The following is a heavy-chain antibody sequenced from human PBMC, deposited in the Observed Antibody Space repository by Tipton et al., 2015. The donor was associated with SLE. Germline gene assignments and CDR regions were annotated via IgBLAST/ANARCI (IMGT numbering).Heavy chain of an antibody. D-gene: IGHD6-6*01. CDR2: ISYDGSNK. J-gene: IGHJ3*02. Sequence: SLRLSCAASGFTFSSYAMHWVRQAPGKGLEWVAVISYDGSNKYYADSVKGRFTISRDNSKNTLYLQMNSLRAEDTAVYYCASVEYSSSSKAFDIWGQGTMVTVSS. CDR1: GFTFSSYA. V-gene: IGHV3-30-3*01. CDR3: ASVEYSSSSKAFDI.